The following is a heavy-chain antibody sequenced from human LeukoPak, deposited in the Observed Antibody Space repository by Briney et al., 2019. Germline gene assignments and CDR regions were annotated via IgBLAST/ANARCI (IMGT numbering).Heavy chain of an antibody. D-gene: IGHD3-9*01. CDR1: GSTVSSNY. Sequence: GGSLRLSCAASGSTVSSNYMSWVRQAPGKGLEWVSVIYSGGSTYYADSVKGRFTISRDNSKNTLYLQMNSLRAEDTAVYYCARDGDYDILTGYIANIWGQGTMVTVSS. CDR3: ARDGDYDILTGYIANI. CDR2: IYSGGST. V-gene: IGHV3-66*01. J-gene: IGHJ3*02.